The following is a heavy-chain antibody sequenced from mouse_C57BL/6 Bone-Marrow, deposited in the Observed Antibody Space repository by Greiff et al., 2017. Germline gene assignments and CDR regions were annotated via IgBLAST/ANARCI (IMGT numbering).Heavy chain of an antibody. J-gene: IGHJ2*01. CDR1: GYTFTSYG. Sequence: QVQLKQSGAELARPGASVKLSCKASGYTFTSYGISWVKQRTGQGLEWIGEIYPRSGNTYYNEKFKGKATLTADKSSSTAYMELRSLTSEDSAVYFCARSYYGSGYYFDYWGQGTTLTVSA. CDR3: ARSYYGSGYYFDY. D-gene: IGHD1-1*01. CDR2: IYPRSGNT. V-gene: IGHV1-81*01.